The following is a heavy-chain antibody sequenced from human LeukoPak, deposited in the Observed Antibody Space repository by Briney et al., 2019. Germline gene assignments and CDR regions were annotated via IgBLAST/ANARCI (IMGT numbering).Heavy chain of an antibody. V-gene: IGHV1-2*02. D-gene: IGHD4-17*01. J-gene: IGHJ5*02. CDR3: ARGDGDYVRGNWFDP. CDR1: GYTFTGYY. Sequence: ASVKVSCKASGYTFTGYYMHWVRRAPGQGLEWMGWINPNSGGTNYAQKFQGRVTMTRDTSISTAYMELSRLRSDDTAVYYCARGDGDYVRGNWFDPWGQGTLVTVSP. CDR2: INPNSGGT.